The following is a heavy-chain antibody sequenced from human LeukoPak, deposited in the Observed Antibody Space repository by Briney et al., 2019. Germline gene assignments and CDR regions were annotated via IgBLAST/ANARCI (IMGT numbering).Heavy chain of an antibody. J-gene: IGHJ4*02. D-gene: IGHD1-1*01. CDR3: AKIRERTGTTFDS. CDR2: IYYSGST. Sequence: SETLSLTCTVSGGSISSGGYYWSWIRQHPGKGLEWIGYIYYSGSTYYNPSLKSRVTISVDTSKNQFSLKLSSVTAADTAVYYCAKIRERTGTTFDSWGQGTLVTVSS. CDR1: GGSISSGGYY. V-gene: IGHV4-31*03.